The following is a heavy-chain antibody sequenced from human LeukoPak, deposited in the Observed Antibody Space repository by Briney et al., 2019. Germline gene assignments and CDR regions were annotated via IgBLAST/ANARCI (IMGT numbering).Heavy chain of an antibody. CDR1: GYTLTELS. CDR2: FNPEDGET. Sequence: GASVKVSCKVSGYTLTELSMHWVRQAPGKGLEWMGGFNPEDGETIYAQKFQGRVTMTEDTSTDTAYMELSSLRSEDTAVYYCAVTAMVRGVSYFDYWGQGTLVTVSS. D-gene: IGHD3-10*01. CDR3: AVTAMVRGVSYFDY. J-gene: IGHJ4*02. V-gene: IGHV1-24*01.